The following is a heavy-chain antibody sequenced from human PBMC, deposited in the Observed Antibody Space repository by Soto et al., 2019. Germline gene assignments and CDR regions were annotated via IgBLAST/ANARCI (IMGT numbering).Heavy chain of an antibody. J-gene: IGHJ5*02. Sequence: SETLSLTCAVYGGSFSGYYWSWIRQPPGKGLEWIGEINHSGSTNYNPSLKSRVTISVDTSKNQLSLKLSSVTAADTAVYYCARKRVPYNWFDPWGQGTLVTVSS. CDR1: GGSFSGYY. CDR3: ARKRVPYNWFDP. V-gene: IGHV4-34*01. D-gene: IGHD2-2*01. CDR2: INHSGST.